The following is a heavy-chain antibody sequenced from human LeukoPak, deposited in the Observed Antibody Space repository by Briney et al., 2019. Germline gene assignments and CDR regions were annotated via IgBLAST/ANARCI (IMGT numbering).Heavy chain of an antibody. CDR1: GFTFSSYA. D-gene: IGHD5-18*01. CDR3: ARDRRATWIQTLDY. J-gene: IGHJ4*02. V-gene: IGHV3-30-3*01. Sequence: QPGGSLRLSCAASGFTFSSYAMRWVRQAPGKGLEWVAVISYDGSNKYYADSVKGRFTISRDNSKNTLYLQMNSLRAEDTAVYYCARDRRATWIQTLDYWGQGTLVTVSS. CDR2: ISYDGSNK.